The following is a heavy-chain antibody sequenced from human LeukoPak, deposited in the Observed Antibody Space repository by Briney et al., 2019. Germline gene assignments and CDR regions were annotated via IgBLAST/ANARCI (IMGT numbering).Heavy chain of an antibody. Sequence: GGSLRLSCVVSGFTVSTNFMSWVRQAPGERLEWVSVIYSGGSTYYADSVKGRFTISRDNSKNTLYLQMNSLRAEDTAVYYCAKDPSSDVNFDYWGQGTLVTVSS. CDR2: IYSGGST. CDR1: GFTVSTNF. CDR3: AKDPSSDVNFDY. V-gene: IGHV3-53*01. J-gene: IGHJ4*02.